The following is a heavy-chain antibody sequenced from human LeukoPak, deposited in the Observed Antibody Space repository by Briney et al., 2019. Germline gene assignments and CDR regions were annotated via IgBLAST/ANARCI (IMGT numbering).Heavy chain of an antibody. Sequence: GESLKISCKGSGYSFTSYWIVWVRQMPGKGLEWMGIIYPGDSDTRYSPSFQGQVTISADKSISTAYLQWSSLKASDTAMYYCAREYCSGGSCYPFDYWGQGTLVTVSS. CDR1: GYSFTSYW. CDR3: AREYCSGGSCYPFDY. V-gene: IGHV5-51*01. CDR2: IYPGDSDT. J-gene: IGHJ4*02. D-gene: IGHD2-15*01.